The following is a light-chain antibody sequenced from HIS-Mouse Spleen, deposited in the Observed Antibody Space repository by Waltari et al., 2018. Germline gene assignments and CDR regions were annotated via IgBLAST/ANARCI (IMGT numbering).Light chain of an antibody. CDR3: CSYAGSSTYWV. CDR1: SSDVGSYNL. V-gene: IGLV2-23*01. Sequence: QSALTQPASVSGSPGQSITISCTVTSSDVGSYNLVSWYQQHPGKAPKLMIYEGSKRPSGVSNRFSGSKSGNTASLTISGLQAEDEADYYCCSYAGSSTYWVFGGGTKLTVL. J-gene: IGLJ3*02. CDR2: EGS.